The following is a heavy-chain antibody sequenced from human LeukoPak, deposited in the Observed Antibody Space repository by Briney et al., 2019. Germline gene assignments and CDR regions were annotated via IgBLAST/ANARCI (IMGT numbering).Heavy chain of an antibody. D-gene: IGHD3-22*01. CDR3: ARECGLHYYDTSANKGVDP. J-gene: IGHJ5*02. Sequence: GAPVKPSCKASGYTFTTYGISWGREAPGQGREWMGWISAYNDNTNYTQKLTGRVTMTTDTYTSPAYMELRRLRSDETAVYYCARECGLHYYDTSANKGVDPWGQGTLVTVSS. CDR2: ISAYNDNT. CDR1: GYTFTTYG. V-gene: IGHV1-18*01.